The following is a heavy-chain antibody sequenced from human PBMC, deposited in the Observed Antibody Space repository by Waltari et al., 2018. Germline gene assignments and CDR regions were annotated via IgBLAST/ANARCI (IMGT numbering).Heavy chain of an antibody. V-gene: IGHV3-7*01. J-gene: IGHJ4*02. D-gene: IGHD2-2*01. CDR2: INYDGSQK. CDR1: GFTFSRYW. Sequence: EVQLVESGGGLVQPGGSLRLACGASGFTFSRYWMSWVRQTPGKGLEWVANINYDGSQKYYVDSVKGRFTISRDNARNSVYLQMNSLRVEDTAVYYCAKSRGFEYWGRGTLITVSS. CDR3: AKSRGFEY.